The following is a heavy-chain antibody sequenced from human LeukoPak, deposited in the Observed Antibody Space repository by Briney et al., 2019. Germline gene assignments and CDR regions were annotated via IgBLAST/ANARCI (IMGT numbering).Heavy chain of an antibody. D-gene: IGHD3-10*01. CDR1: GGTSSSYA. J-gene: IGHJ6*04. Sequence: GASVKVSCKASGGTSSSYAISWVRQAPGQGLEWMGGIIPIFGTANYAQKFQGRVTITADESTSTAYMELSSLRSEDTAVYYCARAITMVRGVIGEDYYYGMDVWGKGTTVTVSS. CDR2: IIPIFGTA. V-gene: IGHV1-69*01. CDR3: ARAITMVRGVIGEDYYYGMDV.